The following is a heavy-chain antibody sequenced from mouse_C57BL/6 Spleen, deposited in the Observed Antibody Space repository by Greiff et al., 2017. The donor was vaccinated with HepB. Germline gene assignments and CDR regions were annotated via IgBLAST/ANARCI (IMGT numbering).Heavy chain of an antibody. J-gene: IGHJ4*01. V-gene: IGHV5-17*01. Sequence: EVKLVESGGGLVKPGGSLKLSCAASGFPFSDYGMHWVRQAPEKGLEWVAYISSGSSTIYYADTVKGRFTISRDNAKNTLFLQMTSLRSEDTAMYYCARNLPMDYWGQGTSVTVSS. CDR2: ISSGSSTI. CDR3: ARNLPMDY. CDR1: GFPFSDYG.